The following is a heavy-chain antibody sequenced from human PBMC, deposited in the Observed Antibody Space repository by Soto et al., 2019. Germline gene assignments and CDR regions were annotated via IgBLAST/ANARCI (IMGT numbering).Heavy chain of an antibody. CDR3: ARWGYCSSWCTPLDRSGMDV. V-gene: IGHV1-69*06. CDR2: IVPLFRTT. J-gene: IGHJ6*02. Sequence: SCTPTGGTFLRYAGSLVRQAPGQGLEWMGGIVPLFRTTNYAQKFQCRVTITADTSTYTVYMELSGLRSGDTAVYYCARWGYCSSWCTPLDRSGMDVWGQGTMVNVS. CDR1: GGTFLRYA. D-gene: IGHD2-15*01.